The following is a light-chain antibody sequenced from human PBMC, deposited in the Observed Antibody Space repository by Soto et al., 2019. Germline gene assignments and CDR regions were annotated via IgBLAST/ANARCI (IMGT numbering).Light chain of an antibody. J-gene: IGLJ1*01. CDR3: AAWDDSLNGYV. V-gene: IGLV1-44*01. CDR1: SSNIGSNT. CDR2: SNN. Sequence: QAVVTQPPSASGTPGQRVTISCSGSSSNIGSNTVNWYQQLPGTAPKLLIYSNNQRPSGLPDRFSGSKSGTSASLAISGLQSEDEADYYCAAWDDSLNGYVFGTGTQLTVL.